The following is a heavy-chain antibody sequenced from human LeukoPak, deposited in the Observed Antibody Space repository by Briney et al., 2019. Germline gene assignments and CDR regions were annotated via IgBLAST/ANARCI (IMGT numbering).Heavy chain of an antibody. CDR2: VYPDDSDT. V-gene: IGHV5-51*01. CDR3: ARHARDCSGGSCYSHGMDV. CDR1: GYSFTNYW. D-gene: IGHD2-15*01. J-gene: IGHJ6*02. Sequence: GESLKISCKGSGYSFTNYWIGLVRQMPGEGLGVIGIVYPDDSDTRSSPSFQGQVTISADKSISTAYLQWNSLKASDTAMYYCARHARDCSGGSCYSHGMDVWGQGTTVTVSS.